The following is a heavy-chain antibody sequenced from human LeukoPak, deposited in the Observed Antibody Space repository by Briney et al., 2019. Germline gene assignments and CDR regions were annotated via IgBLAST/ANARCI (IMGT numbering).Heavy chain of an antibody. CDR1: GGSFSGYY. V-gene: IGHV4-34*01. CDR3: ARGRNDFWSGYLRYYYYMDV. CDR2: INHSGST. Sequence: KTSETLSLTCAVYGGSFSGYYWSWIRQPPGKGLEWIGEINHSGSTNYNPSLKSRVTISVDTSKNQFSLKLSSVTAADTAVYYCARGRNDFWSGYLRYYYYMDVWGKGTTVTVSS. D-gene: IGHD3-3*01. J-gene: IGHJ6*03.